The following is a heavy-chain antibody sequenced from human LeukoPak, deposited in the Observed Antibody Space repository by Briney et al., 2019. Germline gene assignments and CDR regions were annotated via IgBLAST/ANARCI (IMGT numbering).Heavy chain of an antibody. D-gene: IGHD3-10*01. CDR1: GFTFGSYS. J-gene: IGHJ3*02. CDR3: TREGVDVFDI. Sequence: GGSLRLSCAASGFTFGSYSMNWVRQAPGKGLEWVSSISSGSTYIYYADSVKGRFTISRDNTKNSLYLQMNSLRAEDTAVYYCTREGVDVFDIWGQGTMVTVSS. CDR2: ISSGSTYI. V-gene: IGHV3-21*01.